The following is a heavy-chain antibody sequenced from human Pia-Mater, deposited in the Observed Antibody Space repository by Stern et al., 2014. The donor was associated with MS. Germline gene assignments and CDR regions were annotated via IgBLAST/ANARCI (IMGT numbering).Heavy chain of an antibody. CDR2: IIPIIGQA. J-gene: IGHJ3*02. Sequence: VQLVESGAEVKKPGSSVKVSCKASGGSFSSYAFNWVRLGPGQGLEWMGGIIPIIGQANYAQKVKGSVTLAADPFTRQVYMELSSLTSEDTAVYYCARDSRHSDTTGSYAFDIWGQGTVVTVSS. CDR3: ARDSRHSDTTGSYAFDI. CDR1: GGSFSSYA. D-gene: IGHD3-22*01. V-gene: IGHV1-69*01.